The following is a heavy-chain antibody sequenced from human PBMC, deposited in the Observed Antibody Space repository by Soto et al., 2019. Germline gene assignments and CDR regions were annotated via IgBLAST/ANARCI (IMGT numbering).Heavy chain of an antibody. V-gene: IGHV3-30-3*01. Sequence: GGSLRLSCAASGFSFRSYTMHWVRQAPGKGLEWVAAISYDGNTKYYADSVKGRFTISRDDSQKTLYLQVISLTSEDTAIYCCAREFYYYTLGTTEEYSDYWGQGSQVTVSS. CDR1: GFSFRSYT. J-gene: IGHJ4*02. D-gene: IGHD3-9*01. CDR3: AREFYYYTLGTTEEYSDY. CDR2: ISYDGNTK.